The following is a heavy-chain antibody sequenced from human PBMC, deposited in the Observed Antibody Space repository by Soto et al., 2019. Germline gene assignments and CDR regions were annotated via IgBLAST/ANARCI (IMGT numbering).Heavy chain of an antibody. CDR2: ISSSGSTI. J-gene: IGHJ6*02. CDR1: GFTFSSYE. Sequence: GGSLRLSCAASGFTFSSYEMNWVRQAPGKGLEWVSYISSSGSTIYYADSVKGRFTISRDNAKNSLYLQMNSLRAEDTAVYYCARNYYYGMDVWGQGTTVTVSS. V-gene: IGHV3-48*03. CDR3: ARNYYYGMDV.